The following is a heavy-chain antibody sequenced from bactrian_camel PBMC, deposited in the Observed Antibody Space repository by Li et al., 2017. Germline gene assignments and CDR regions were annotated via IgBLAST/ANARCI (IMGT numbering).Heavy chain of an antibody. J-gene: IGHJ4*01. D-gene: IGHD6*01. CDR3: AADSSSWYHYYR. CDR1: GYASSSNY. CDR2: IRTGGDGAA. V-gene: IGHV3S40*01. Sequence: VQLVESGGGSVQSGGSLRLSCAASGYASSSNYMGWFRQAPGKEGEGVAAIRTGGDGAAYYADSVKGRFTISRDNARNTVYLHMNSLKPEDTAMYFCAADSSSWYHYYRWGRGTQVTVS.